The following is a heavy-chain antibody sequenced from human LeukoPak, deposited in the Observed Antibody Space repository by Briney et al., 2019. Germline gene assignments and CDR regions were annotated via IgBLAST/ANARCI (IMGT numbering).Heavy chain of an antibody. V-gene: IGHV3-21*01. D-gene: IGHD1-1*01. CDR1: GFTFSSYS. J-gene: IGHJ4*02. CDR3: ARDGGNGGSHFDY. Sequence: PGGSLRLSCAASGFTFSSYSMNWVRQAPGKGLEWVSSISSSSSYIYYADSVKGRFTISRDNAKNSLYLQMNSLGAEDTALYYCARDGGNGGSHFDYWGQGTLVTVSS. CDR2: ISSSSSYI.